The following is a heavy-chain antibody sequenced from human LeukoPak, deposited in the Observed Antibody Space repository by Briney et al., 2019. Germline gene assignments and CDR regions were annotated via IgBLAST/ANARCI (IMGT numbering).Heavy chain of an antibody. CDR2: INHSGST. V-gene: IGHV4-34*01. Sequence: SETLSLTCAVYGGSFRGYYWSWIRQPPGKGLEWIGEINHSGSTNYNPSLKSRVTISVDTSKNQFSLKLNSVTAADTAVYYCASREMATISWFDPWGQGTLVTVSS. CDR3: ASREMATISWFDP. J-gene: IGHJ5*02. CDR1: GGSFRGYY. D-gene: IGHD5-24*01.